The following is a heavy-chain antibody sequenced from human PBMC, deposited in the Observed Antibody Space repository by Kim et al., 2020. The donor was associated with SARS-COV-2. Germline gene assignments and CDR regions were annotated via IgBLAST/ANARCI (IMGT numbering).Heavy chain of an antibody. CDR2: ITHNGIV. J-gene: IGHJ3*02. CDR3: ARISDANYYGGSVGDAFDI. D-gene: IGHD3-22*01. Sequence: SETLSLTCAVYGGSLNGHFWTWIRQSPGKGLEWIGEITHNGIVNSNPPLPPPKSRVTLSLDTSTNQSSLSLYSVTAADTAMYFCARISDANYYGGSVGDAFDIWGQGTMVTVSS. V-gene: IGHV4-34*01. CDR1: GGSLNGHF.